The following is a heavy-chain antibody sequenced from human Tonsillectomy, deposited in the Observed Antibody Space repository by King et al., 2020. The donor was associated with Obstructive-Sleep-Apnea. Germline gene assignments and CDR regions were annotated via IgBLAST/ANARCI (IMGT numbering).Heavy chain of an antibody. CDR3: ATGRSTRCYVESEGGRCNYWYFDL. J-gene: IGHJ2*01. D-gene: IGHD2-2*01. Sequence: QLVQSGAEVKKPGASVKVSCKVSGYTLTELSMHWVRQAPGKGLEWMGGFDPEDGETIYAQKFQGRVTMTEDTSTDTAYMELSSLRSEDTAVYYCATGRSTRCYVESEGGRCNYWYFDLWGRGTLVTVSS. CDR2: FDPEDGET. CDR1: GYTLTELS. V-gene: IGHV1-24*01.